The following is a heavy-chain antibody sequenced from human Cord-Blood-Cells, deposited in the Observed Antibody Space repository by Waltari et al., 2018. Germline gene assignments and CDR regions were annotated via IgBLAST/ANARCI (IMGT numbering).Heavy chain of an antibody. V-gene: IGHV6-1*01. D-gene: IGHD2-2*01. J-gene: IGHJ3*02. CDR1: GDSVSSNSAA. Sequence: QVQLQQSGPGLVKPSQTLSLTCTISGDSVSSNSAAWNWLRQSPSRGLRWLGRTYYRSKWYNDDAISVKSRITINPDTSKNQFSLQLNSVAPEDTAVYYCARVGCSSTSCYAFDIWGQGTMVTVSS. CDR2: TYYRSKWYN. CDR3: ARVGCSSTSCYAFDI.